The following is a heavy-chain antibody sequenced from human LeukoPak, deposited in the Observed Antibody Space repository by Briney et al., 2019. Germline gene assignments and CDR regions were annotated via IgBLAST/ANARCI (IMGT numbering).Heavy chain of an antibody. CDR3: AKDQDYGDYAWYFDY. D-gene: IGHD4-17*01. CDR2: ISGSGGST. CDR1: GFTFSSYA. Sequence: GGSLRLSCAASGFTFSSYAMSWVRQAPGKGLEWVSAISGSGGSTYYADSVKGRFTISRDNSKNTLYLQMNSLRAEDTAVYYCAKDQDYGDYAWYFDYWGQGTLVTVSS. V-gene: IGHV3-23*01. J-gene: IGHJ4*02.